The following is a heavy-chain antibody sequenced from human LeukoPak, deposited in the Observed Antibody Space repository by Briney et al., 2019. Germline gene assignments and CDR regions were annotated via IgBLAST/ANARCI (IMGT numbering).Heavy chain of an antibody. CDR1: GGSITGYH. Sequence: PETLSLTCTVSGGSITGYHWSWIRQPPGKGLGWIGYIFYSGSTDYNPSLKSRATMSIDTSKNQFSLKLASVTAADTAVYYCARDTLLWACDSWGQGSLVTVSS. CDR2: IFYSGST. CDR3: ARDTLLWACDS. V-gene: IGHV4-59*01. J-gene: IGHJ5*01. D-gene: IGHD3-10*01.